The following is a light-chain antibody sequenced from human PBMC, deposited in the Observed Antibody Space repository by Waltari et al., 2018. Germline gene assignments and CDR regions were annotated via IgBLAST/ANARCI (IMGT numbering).Light chain of an antibody. CDR3: QKYNSAPLT. J-gene: IGKJ4*01. Sequence: DIQLIHSPSSLSASVGQRVNVPCRASQGISNYLAWYQQKPGKVPKLLICAASTLQSGVPSRFSGSGSGTDFTLTISRLQPEDVATYYCQKYNSAPLTFGGGTKVEIK. CDR1: QGISNY. V-gene: IGKV1-27*01. CDR2: AAS.